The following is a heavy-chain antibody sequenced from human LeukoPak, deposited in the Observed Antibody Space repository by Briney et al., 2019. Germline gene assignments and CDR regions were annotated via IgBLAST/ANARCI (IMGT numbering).Heavy chain of an antibody. D-gene: IGHD6-13*01. Sequence: GGSLRLSCAAPGFTFSSYGMHWVRQAPGKGLEWVAGTSYDGTNKYYADSVKGRFTISRDNSKNTLHLQMDSLRPEDTAVYYCTREAGYGSSWPLDYWGQGNLVTVSS. J-gene: IGHJ4*02. CDR3: TREAGYGSSWPLDY. CDR1: GFTFSSYG. V-gene: IGHV3-30*19. CDR2: TSYDGTNK.